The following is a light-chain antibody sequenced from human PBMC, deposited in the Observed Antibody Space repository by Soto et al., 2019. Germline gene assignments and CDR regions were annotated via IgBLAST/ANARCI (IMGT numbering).Light chain of an antibody. CDR1: QSVSSD. V-gene: IGKV3-15*01. CDR2: GAS. J-gene: IGKJ4*01. CDR3: QQYYSTPLT. Sequence: THAPSTLSVAPGERVTLPFRASQSVSSDLAWYQQKPGQAPRLPIYGASTRATGIPARFSGSGSGTEFTLTISSLQAEDVAVYYCQQYYSTPLTVGGGTKVDIK.